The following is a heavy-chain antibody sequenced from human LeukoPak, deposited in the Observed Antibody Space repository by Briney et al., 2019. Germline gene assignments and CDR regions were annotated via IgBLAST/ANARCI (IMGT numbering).Heavy chain of an antibody. D-gene: IGHD5-24*01. J-gene: IGHJ4*02. V-gene: IGHV3-23*01. CDR2: ISGDGGSR. CDR3: ARAREGYNPLDF. CDR1: GFTFNNYA. Sequence: PGGSLRLSCAASGFTFNNYAMSWVRRAPGRGLERVSSISGDGGSRWYADSVRGRFTASRDDSTNTLYVQMNSLRAEDTALYYCARAREGYNPLDFWGLGTLVTVSS.